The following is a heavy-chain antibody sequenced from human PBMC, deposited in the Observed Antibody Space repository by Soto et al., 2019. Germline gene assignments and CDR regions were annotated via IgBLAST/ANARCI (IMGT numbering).Heavy chain of an antibody. J-gene: IGHJ4*02. CDR2: ITWNSGMI. CDR1: GFTFDDYA. V-gene: IGHV3-9*01. D-gene: IGHD2-15*01. CDR3: AKEVGYCSGGTCSYFDY. Sequence: EVQLVESGGGLVQPGRSLRLSCAASGFTFDDYAMHWVRQAPGKGLEWVSGITWNSGMIFYADSVKGRFTISRDNAKNSLYLQMTSLRTEDTALYYCAKEVGYCSGGTCSYFDYWGQGTLVTVSS.